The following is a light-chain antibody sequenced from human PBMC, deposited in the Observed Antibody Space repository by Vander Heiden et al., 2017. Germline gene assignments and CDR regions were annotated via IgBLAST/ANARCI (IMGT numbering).Light chain of an antibody. CDR1: VLEKKY. Sequence: SSELTQPSSVSVSPGQTARITCSGDVLEKKYPRWFQQKPGQAPVLVIYKDSERPSGIPGRFSGSSSGTTVTLTSSGAQVEDEADYYCYSAADNNLRVFGGGTKLTVL. CDR2: KDS. CDR3: YSAADNNLRV. V-gene: IGLV3-27*01. J-gene: IGLJ3*02.